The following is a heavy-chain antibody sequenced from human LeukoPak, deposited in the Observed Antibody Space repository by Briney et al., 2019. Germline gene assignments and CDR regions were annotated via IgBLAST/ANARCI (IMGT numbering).Heavy chain of an antibody. CDR1: GFTFSSYA. CDR3: AKSGGYGLIDY. J-gene: IGHJ4*02. Sequence: GSLRLSCAASGFTFSSYAMSWVRQAPGKGREWIGNIYYSGSTYYNASLQSRVTISIDMSKNEFSLRLNSVTAADTAMYYCAKSGGYGLIDYWGQGTLVTVSS. CDR2: IYYSGST. V-gene: IGHV4-59*04. D-gene: IGHD1-26*01.